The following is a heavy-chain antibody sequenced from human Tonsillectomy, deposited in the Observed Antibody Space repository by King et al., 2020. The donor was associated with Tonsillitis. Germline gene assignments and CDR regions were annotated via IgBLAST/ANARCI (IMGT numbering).Heavy chain of an antibody. J-gene: IGHJ4*02. CDR1: GFTFSSYC. D-gene: IGHD1-26*01. Sequence: VQLVESGGGVVQPGGSLKLSCSAAGFTFSSYCMHLCRQAPGKGVEWGAGISYGGSDENYADSVKGRFTISRNNSKNTVYLQMNSLRAEDTAVYYCARATKAGFDFSGFDYWGQGTLLTVSS. CDR3: ARATKAGFDFSGFDY. CDR2: ISYGGSDE. V-gene: IGHV3-30*01.